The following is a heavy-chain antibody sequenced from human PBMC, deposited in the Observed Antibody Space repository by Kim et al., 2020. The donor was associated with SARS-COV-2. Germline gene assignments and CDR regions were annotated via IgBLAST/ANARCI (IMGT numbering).Heavy chain of an antibody. V-gene: IGHV1-46*01. CDR1: GYTFTSYY. J-gene: IGHJ6*02. Sequence: ASVKVSCKASGYTFTSYYMHWVRQAPGQGLEWMGIINPSGGSTSYAQKFQGRVTMTRDTSTSTVYMELSSLRSEDTAVYYCARDYEVGGSGSYLPNYYYYGMDVWGQGTTVTVSS. CDR3: ARDYEVGGSGSYLPNYYYYGMDV. CDR2: INPSGGST. D-gene: IGHD3-10*01.